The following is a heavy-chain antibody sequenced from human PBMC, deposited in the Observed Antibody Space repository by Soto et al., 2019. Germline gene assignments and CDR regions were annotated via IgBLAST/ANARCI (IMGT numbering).Heavy chain of an antibody. Sequence: ASVKVSCKASGYTFTGYYMHWVRQAPGQGLEWMGWINPNSGGTNYAQKFQGWVTMTRDTSISTAYMELSRLRSDDTAVYYCARGGDYGSGSYPLGPWGQGTLVTVSS. V-gene: IGHV1-2*04. D-gene: IGHD3-10*01. CDR2: INPNSGGT. CDR1: GYTFTGYY. J-gene: IGHJ5*02. CDR3: ARGGDYGSGSYPLGP.